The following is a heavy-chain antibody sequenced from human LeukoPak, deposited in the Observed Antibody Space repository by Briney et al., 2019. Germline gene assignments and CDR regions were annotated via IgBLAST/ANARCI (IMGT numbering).Heavy chain of an antibody. Sequence: SVKVSCKASGGTFSSYAISWVRQAPGQGLEWMGGIIPIFGTANYAQKFQGRVTITADKSTSTAYMELSSLRSEDTAVYYCARVNGSGSYSLPGYYMDVWGKGTTVTVSS. V-gene: IGHV1-69*06. J-gene: IGHJ6*03. CDR3: ARVNGSGSYSLPGYYMDV. CDR1: GGTFSSYA. D-gene: IGHD3-10*01. CDR2: IIPIFGTA.